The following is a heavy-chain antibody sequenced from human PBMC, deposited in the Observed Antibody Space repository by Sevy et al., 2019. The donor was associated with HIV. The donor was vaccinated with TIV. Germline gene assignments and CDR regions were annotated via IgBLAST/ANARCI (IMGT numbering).Heavy chain of an antibody. Sequence: GGSLRLSCAASGFTFSSYAMTWVRQAPGKGLEWVSGISASGASTYYADSVKGRFTISRDNSKNTLYLQINSLRAEDTAVYYCASSGLLWFGELLTRWGQGTLVTVSS. CDR3: ASSGLLWFGELLTR. CDR1: GFTFSSYA. J-gene: IGHJ4*02. CDR2: ISASGAST. D-gene: IGHD3-10*01. V-gene: IGHV3-23*01.